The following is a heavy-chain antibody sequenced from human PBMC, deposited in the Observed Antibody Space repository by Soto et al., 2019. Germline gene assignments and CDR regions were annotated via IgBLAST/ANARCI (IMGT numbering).Heavy chain of an antibody. V-gene: IGHV3-21*01. Sequence: GSLRLSCAASGFTFSSYSMNWVRQAPGKGLEWVSSISSSSSYIYYADSVKGRFTISRDNAKNSLYLQMNSLRAEDTAVYYCARVKVVAATGDYWGQGTLVTVSS. J-gene: IGHJ4*02. CDR1: GFTFSSYS. D-gene: IGHD2-15*01. CDR2: ISSSSSYI. CDR3: ARVKVVAATGDY.